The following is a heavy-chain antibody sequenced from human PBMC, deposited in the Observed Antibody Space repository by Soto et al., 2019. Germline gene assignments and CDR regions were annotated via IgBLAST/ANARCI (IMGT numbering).Heavy chain of an antibody. V-gene: IGHV3-66*01. CDR2: IYSGGST. J-gene: IGHJ4*02. CDR3: ARDKPTIAAAGTFDY. CDR1: GFTVIINK. D-gene: IGHD6-13*01. Sequence: GGSLRLSCAASGFTVIINKRSWVRQAPGKGLEWVSVIYSGGSTYYADSVKGRFTISRDNSKNTLYLQMNSLRAEDTAVYYCARDKPTIAAAGTFDYWGQGTLVTVSS.